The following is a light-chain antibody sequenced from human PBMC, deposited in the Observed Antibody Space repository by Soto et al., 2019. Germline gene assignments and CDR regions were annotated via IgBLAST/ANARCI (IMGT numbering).Light chain of an antibody. CDR3: QQRSNCPLIT. CDR1: PSVSSY. J-gene: IGKJ5*01. Sequence: EIVLTHSPATLSFSPEKTATLSCRASPSVSSYLASYQQKPGQAPRLLLYDAANRATGSPARFSGSGSGTDVSPPISSLEPEDFVVYYCQQRSNCPLITFGEGTRLEIK. CDR2: DAA. V-gene: IGKV3-11*01.